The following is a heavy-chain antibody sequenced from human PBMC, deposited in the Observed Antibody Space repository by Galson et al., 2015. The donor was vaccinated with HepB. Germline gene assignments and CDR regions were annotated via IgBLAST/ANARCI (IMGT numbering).Heavy chain of an antibody. Sequence: SLRLSCAASGFTFSSYGMHWVRQAPGKGLEWAAVIWYDGSNKYYADSVKGRFTISRDNSKNTLYLQMNSLRAEDTAVYYCARPTTVTIDAFDIWGQGTMVTVSS. CDR2: IWYDGSNK. V-gene: IGHV3-33*01. D-gene: IGHD4-17*01. CDR1: GFTFSSYG. J-gene: IGHJ3*02. CDR3: ARPTTVTIDAFDI.